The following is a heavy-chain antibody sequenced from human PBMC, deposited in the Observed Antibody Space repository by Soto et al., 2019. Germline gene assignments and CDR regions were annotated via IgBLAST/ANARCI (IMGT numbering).Heavy chain of an antibody. D-gene: IGHD3-3*01. Sequence: PSETLSLTCAVYGGSFSGYYWSWIRQPPGKGLEWIGEINHSGSTNYNPSLKSRVTISVDTSKNQFSLKLSSVTAADTAVYYCARGRTITIFGVVIPIWFDPWGQGTLVTVSS. CDR1: GGSFSGYY. V-gene: IGHV4-34*01. CDR2: INHSGST. CDR3: ARGRTITIFGVVIPIWFDP. J-gene: IGHJ5*02.